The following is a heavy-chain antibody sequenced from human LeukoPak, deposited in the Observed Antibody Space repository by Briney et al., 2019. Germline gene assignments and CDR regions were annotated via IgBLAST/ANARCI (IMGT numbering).Heavy chain of an antibody. V-gene: IGHV4-4*02. J-gene: IGHJ4*02. CDR2: ILHSGST. CDR3: ARDDYYGSGSPPY. D-gene: IGHD3-10*01. CDR1: GGSISRGYW. Sequence: SETLSLTCVVSGGSISRGYWWSWVRQPPGKGLEWIGEILHSGSTNYNPSLKSRVTISVDTSKNQFSLKLSSVTAADTAVYYCARDDYYGSGSPPYWGQGTLVTVSS.